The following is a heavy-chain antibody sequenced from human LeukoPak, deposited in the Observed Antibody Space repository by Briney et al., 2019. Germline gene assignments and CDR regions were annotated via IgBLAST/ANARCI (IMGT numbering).Heavy chain of an antibody. D-gene: IGHD1/OR15-1a*01. CDR3: ATRTGIGAFDI. J-gene: IGHJ3*02. V-gene: IGHV1-8*02. CDR1: GYTFTSYG. Sequence: VASVKVSCKASGYTFTSYGISWVRQAPGQGLEWMGWMNPNSGNTGYAQKFQGRVTMTRNTSISTAYMELSSLRSEDTAVYYCATRTGIGAFDIWGQGTMVTVSS. CDR2: MNPNSGNT.